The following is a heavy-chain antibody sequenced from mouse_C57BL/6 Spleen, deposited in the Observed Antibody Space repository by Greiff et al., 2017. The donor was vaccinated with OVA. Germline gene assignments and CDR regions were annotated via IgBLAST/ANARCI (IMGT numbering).Heavy chain of an antibody. CDR2: IYPGSGNT. Sequence: QVQLKESGAELVRPGASVKLSCKASGYTFTDYYINWVKQRPGQGLEWIARIYPGSGNTYYNEKFKGKATLTAEKSSSTAYMQLSSLTSEDSAVYFCARAKEAYYSNYFDYWGQGTTLTVSS. V-gene: IGHV1-76*01. D-gene: IGHD2-5*01. CDR3: ARAKEAYYSNYFDY. CDR1: GYTFTDYY. J-gene: IGHJ2*01.